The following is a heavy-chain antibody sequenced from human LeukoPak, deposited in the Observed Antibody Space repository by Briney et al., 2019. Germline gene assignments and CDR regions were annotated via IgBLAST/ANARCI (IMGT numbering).Heavy chain of an antibody. V-gene: IGHV3-11*04. Sequence: GGCLRLSCAASGFTFSDNYMSWIRQAPGKGLEWVSYISSSGRTIYYADSVKGRFTISRDNAKNSLYLQMNSLRAEDTAVYYCARAKEVMDYWGQGTLVTVSS. J-gene: IGHJ4*02. CDR2: ISSSGRTI. D-gene: IGHD3-16*01. CDR3: ARAKEVMDY. CDR1: GFTFSDNY.